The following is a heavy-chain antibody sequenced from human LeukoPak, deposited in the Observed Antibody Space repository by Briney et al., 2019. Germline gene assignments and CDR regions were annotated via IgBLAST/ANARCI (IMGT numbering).Heavy chain of an antibody. V-gene: IGHV3-74*01. Sequence: GGSLRLSCAGSGFTFSSYWMHWVRHAPGKGLVWVSRVNSDGSITNYADSVKGRFTISRDNAKNTLYLQMNSLRAEDTAVYYCARVPYSGSWFDYWGQGTLVTVSS. CDR1: GFTFSSYW. CDR3: ARVPYSGSWFDY. J-gene: IGHJ4*02. D-gene: IGHD6-13*01. CDR2: VNSDGSIT.